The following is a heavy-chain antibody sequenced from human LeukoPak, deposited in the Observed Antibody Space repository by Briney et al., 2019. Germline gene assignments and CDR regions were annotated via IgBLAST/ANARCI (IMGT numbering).Heavy chain of an antibody. CDR3: ARQGGGRITMVRGVIAWFDP. CDR1: GGSISSYY. CDR2: IYTSGST. D-gene: IGHD3-10*01. J-gene: IGHJ5*02. Sequence: PSETLSLTCTVSGGSISSYYWSWIRQPAGKGLEWIGRIYTSGSTNYNPSLKSRVTISVDTSKNQFSLKLSSVTAADTAVYYCARQGGGRITMVRGVIAWFDPWGQGTLVTVSS. V-gene: IGHV4-4*07.